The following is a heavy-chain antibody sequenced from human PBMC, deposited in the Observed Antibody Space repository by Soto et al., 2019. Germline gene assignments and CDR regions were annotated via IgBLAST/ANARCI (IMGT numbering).Heavy chain of an antibody. J-gene: IGHJ4*02. V-gene: IGHV4-31*03. CDR2: IYYSGST. CDR3: ARGQTYYYDSSGAKTREY. Sequence: QVQLQESGPGLVKPSQTLSLTCTVSGGSISSGGYYWSWIRQHPGKGLEWIGYIYYSGSTYYNPSLKSRVTISVDTSKNQFSLKLSSVTAADTAVYYCARGQTYYYDSSGAKTREYWGQGTLVTVSS. D-gene: IGHD3-22*01. CDR1: GGSISSGGYY.